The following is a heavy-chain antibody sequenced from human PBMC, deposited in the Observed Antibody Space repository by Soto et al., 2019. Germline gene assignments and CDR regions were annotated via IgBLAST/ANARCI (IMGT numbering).Heavy chain of an antibody. CDR2: ISYDGSNK. CDR3: ALAYCGGDCPGVYSYYGMDV. V-gene: IGHV3-30-3*01. J-gene: IGHJ6*02. Sequence: GGSLRLSCAASGFTFSSYAMHWVRQAPGKGLEWVAVISYDGSNKYYADSVKGRFTISRDNSKNTLYLQMNSLRAEDTAVYYCALAYCGGDCPGVYSYYGMDVWGQETAVTVSS. CDR1: GFTFSSYA. D-gene: IGHD2-21*02.